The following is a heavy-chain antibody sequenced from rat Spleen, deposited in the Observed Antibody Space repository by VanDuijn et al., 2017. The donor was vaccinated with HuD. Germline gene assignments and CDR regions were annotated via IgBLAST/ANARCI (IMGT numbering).Heavy chain of an antibody. CDR3: ARHNSGYGVMDA. CDR1: GFTFSDYN. J-gene: IGHJ4*01. D-gene: IGHD4-3*01. Sequence: EVQLVESGGGLVQPGRSLKLSCAASGFTFSDYNMAWVRQAPKTGLEWVATISYDGSSTYYRDSVKGRFTISRDNAKSTLYLQMDSLMSEDTATYYCARHNSGYGVMDAWGQGASVTVSS. V-gene: IGHV5-7*01. CDR2: ISYDGSST.